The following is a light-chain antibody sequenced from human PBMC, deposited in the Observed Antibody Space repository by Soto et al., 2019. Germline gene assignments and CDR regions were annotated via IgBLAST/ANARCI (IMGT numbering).Light chain of an antibody. Sequence: EIVLTQSPGTVALSPGERAPISCRASQSVRNNWLAWYQARPGQAPRLLVYDAATKAPAIPDWISGGGSGRDFTLPIPGLEPEDLGVYYCQQYGSSPPFTFGQGTRLEI. J-gene: IGKJ5*01. CDR2: DAA. V-gene: IGKV3-20*01. CDR3: QQYGSSPPFT. CDR1: QSVRNNW.